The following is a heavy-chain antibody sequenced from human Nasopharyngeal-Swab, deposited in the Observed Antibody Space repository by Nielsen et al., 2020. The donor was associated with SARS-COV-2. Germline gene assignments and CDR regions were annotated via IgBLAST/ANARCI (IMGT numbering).Heavy chain of an antibody. Sequence: LSLTCAASGFVFSGSAIHWVRQASGKGLEWVGRIGDKAHNYATTYAASVKGRFAISRDDSKNTAFLQMDSLNTEDTALYYCTTDYYFDYWGRGTLVTVSS. J-gene: IGHJ4*02. D-gene: IGHD4/OR15-4a*01. CDR2: IGDKAHNYAT. CDR3: TTDYYFDY. V-gene: IGHV3-73*01. CDR1: GFVFSGSA.